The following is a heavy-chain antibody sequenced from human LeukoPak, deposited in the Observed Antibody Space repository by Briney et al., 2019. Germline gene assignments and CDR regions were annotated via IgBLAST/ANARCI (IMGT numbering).Heavy chain of an antibody. D-gene: IGHD1/OR15-1a*01. CDR1: GGSIIDYY. V-gene: IGHV4-59*01. J-gene: IGHJ5*02. Sequence: SETLCLTCTVSGGSIIDYYWTWLRQPPGKGLECLGHISYNGNTTYNPSLKSRVTMSVDTSKNQFSLNLSSVTAADTALYYCARHNGNNGGDRFDPWGQGTLVTVSS. CDR3: ARHNGNNGGDRFDP. CDR2: ISYNGNT.